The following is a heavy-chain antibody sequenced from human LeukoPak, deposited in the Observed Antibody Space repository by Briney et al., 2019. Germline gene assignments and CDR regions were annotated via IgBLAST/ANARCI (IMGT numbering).Heavy chain of an antibody. J-gene: IGHJ2*01. D-gene: IGHD3-9*01. CDR1: GATFSGYH. V-gene: IGHV4-34*01. CDR3: ARKWDYDPLTGYYDWYFDL. Sequence: SETLSLTCAVHGATFSGYHWSWIRQPPGKGLEWIGEISQSGISNFNPSLKSRVTMSLDTSKVQISLELNSVTAADTAVYFCARKWDYDPLTGYYDWYFDLWGRGPLVTVSS. CDR2: ISQSGIS.